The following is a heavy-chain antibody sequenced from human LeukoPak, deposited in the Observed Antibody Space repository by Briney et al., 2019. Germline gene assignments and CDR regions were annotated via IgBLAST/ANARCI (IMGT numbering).Heavy chain of an antibody. Sequence: PSETLSLTCTVSGGSISSSSYYWGWIRQPPGKGLEWIGSIYYSGSTYYNPSLKSRVTISVDTSKNQFSLKLSSVTAADTAVYYCASIPSGRVDYWGQGTLVTVSS. CDR1: GGSISSSSYY. J-gene: IGHJ4*02. D-gene: IGHD5-12*01. CDR3: ASIPSGRVDY. CDR2: IYYSGST. V-gene: IGHV4-39*07.